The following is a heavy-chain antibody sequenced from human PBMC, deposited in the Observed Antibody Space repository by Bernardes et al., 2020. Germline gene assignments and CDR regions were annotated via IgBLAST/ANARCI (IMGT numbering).Heavy chain of an antibody. D-gene: IGHD3-22*01. CDR1: GYTFTSYG. CDR2: ISAYNGNT. Sequence: ASVKVSCKASGYTFTSYGISWVRQAPGQGLGWMGWISAYNGNTNYAQKLQGRVTMTTDTSTSTAYMELRSLRSDDTAVYYCARDQEYYYDSSGYDDYYYYGMDVWGQGTTVTVSS. V-gene: IGHV1-18*01. J-gene: IGHJ6*02. CDR3: ARDQEYYYDSSGYDDYYYYGMDV.